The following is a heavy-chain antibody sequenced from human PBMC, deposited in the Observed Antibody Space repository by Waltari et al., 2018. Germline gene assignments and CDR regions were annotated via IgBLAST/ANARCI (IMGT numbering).Heavy chain of an antibody. D-gene: IGHD3-3*01. J-gene: IGHJ4*02. CDR3: ARDLSHYDFWSGNTPPPFDY. CDR2: LSAYNGIA. V-gene: IGHV1-18*01. Sequence: QVQLVQSGAEVKKPGASVKVSCKASGYIFTSYGISWVRQAPGQGLEWMGWLSAYNGIANYGRKLQGRVTMTTDRSTSTAYMELRSLRSDDTAVYYCARDLSHYDFWSGNTPPPFDYWGQGTLVTVSS. CDR1: GYIFTSYG.